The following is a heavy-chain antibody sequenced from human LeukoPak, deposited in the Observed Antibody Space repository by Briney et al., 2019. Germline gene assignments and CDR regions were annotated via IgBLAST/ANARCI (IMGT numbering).Heavy chain of an antibody. V-gene: IGHV1-69*13. J-gene: IGHJ4*02. CDR3: ARDLQSNLDY. CDR2: IIPIFGTA. D-gene: IGHD5-24*01. CDR1: GGTFSSYA. Sequence: SVTVSCTASGGTFSSYAISWVRQAPGQGLEWMGGIIPIFGTANYAQKFQGRVTITADESTSTAYKELSSLRSEDTAVYYCARDLQSNLDYWGQGTLVTVSS.